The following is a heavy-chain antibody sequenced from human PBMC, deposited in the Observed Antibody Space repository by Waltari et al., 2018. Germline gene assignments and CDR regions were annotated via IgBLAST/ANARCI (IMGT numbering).Heavy chain of an antibody. D-gene: IGHD2-15*01. V-gene: IGHV1-2*02. CDR3: ARDVADSQGGAFDL. J-gene: IGHJ3*01. CDR1: GYNYNYYY. Sequence: QAQLVQSGAEVKRPGASVKVSCKASGYNYNYYYMHWVRQVPAQGFEWMGWINPNSGDTKYAQKFQGRVTMTRDMSIRTGYMELSGLRSDDRAIYYCARDVADSQGGAFDLWGQGTMVTVSS. CDR2: INPNSGDT.